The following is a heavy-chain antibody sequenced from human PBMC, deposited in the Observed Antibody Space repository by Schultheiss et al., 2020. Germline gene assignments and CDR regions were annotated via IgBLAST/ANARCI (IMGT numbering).Heavy chain of an antibody. D-gene: IGHD3-22*01. Sequence: GGSLRLSCAASGFTFSSYGMHWVRQAPGKGLEWVAVIWYDGSNKYYAESVKGRFTISRDNAKNSLYLQMNSLRAEDTALYYCAKDPDYYDSSWGQGTLVTVSS. J-gene: IGHJ4*02. CDR2: IWYDGSNK. V-gene: IGHV3-33*03. CDR3: AKDPDYYDSS. CDR1: GFTFSSYG.